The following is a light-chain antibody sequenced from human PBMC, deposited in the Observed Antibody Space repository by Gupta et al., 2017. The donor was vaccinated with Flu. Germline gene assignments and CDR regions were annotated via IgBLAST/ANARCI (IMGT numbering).Light chain of an antibody. CDR2: QDS. Sequence: SYELTQPPSVSVSAGQPASIRCSGDEVGDKYTFWYQQKAGQSPVVVIYQDSKRPSGIPERFSGSSSGNTATLTISGTEAMDEADYYCQAWDSTTVVFGGGTKVTVL. V-gene: IGLV3-1*01. CDR3: QAWDSTTVV. J-gene: IGLJ2*01. CDR1: EVGDKY.